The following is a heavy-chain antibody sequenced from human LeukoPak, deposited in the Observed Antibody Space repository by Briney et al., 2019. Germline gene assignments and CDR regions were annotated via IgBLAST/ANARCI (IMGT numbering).Heavy chain of an antibody. CDR2: ISGSGGST. D-gene: IGHD3-10*01. CDR1: GFTFSSYA. V-gene: IGHV3-23*01. J-gene: IGHJ3*02. CDR3: ARSIYASGSFYTFDI. Sequence: GGSQRLSCAASGFTFSSYAMSWVRQAPGKAPEWVSGISGSGGSTYSADSVKGRFTISRDNSKNTLYLQMNTLRAEDTAVYYCARSIYASGSFYTFDIWGQGTMVTVSS.